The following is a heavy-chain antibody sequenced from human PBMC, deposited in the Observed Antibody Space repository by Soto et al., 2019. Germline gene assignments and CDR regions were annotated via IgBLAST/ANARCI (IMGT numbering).Heavy chain of an antibody. J-gene: IGHJ6*03. Sequence: GGSLRLSCAASGFTFSSYAMSWVRQAPGKGLEWVSAISGSGGSTYYADSVKGRFTISRDNSKNTLYLQMNSLRAEDTAVYYCAKVGIAAAGTCPGCGYYYYMDVWGKGTTVTVSS. D-gene: IGHD6-13*01. CDR2: ISGSGGST. CDR1: GFTFSSYA. CDR3: AKVGIAAAGTCPGCGYYYYMDV. V-gene: IGHV3-23*01.